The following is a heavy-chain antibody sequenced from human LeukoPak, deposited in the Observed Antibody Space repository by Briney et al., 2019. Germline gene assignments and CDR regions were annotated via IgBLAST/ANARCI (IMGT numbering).Heavy chain of an antibody. CDR2: IYHSGST. CDR1: GGSISSSNW. J-gene: IGHJ4*02. V-gene: IGHV4-4*02. CDR3: ARRGIDSSGYYRLDY. D-gene: IGHD3-22*01. Sequence: SETLSLTCAVSGGSISSSNWWSWVRQPPGKGLEWIGEIYHSGSTNYNPSLKSRVTISVDKSKNQFSLKLSSVTAADTAVYYCARRGIDSSGYYRLDYWGQGTLVAVSS.